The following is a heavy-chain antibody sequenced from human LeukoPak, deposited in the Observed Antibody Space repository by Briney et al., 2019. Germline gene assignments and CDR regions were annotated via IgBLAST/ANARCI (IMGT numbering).Heavy chain of an antibody. V-gene: IGHV3-53*05. Sequence: GGSLRLSCAASVTVRSNYMSWVRQAPGKGLEWVSVIFSGGCTSYADSVKGRFTISRDNSKNTVYLQIDGLRTEDTGVYYCATNVVVVAATGVLDVWGQGTMVTVSS. CDR3: ATNVVVVAATGVLDV. J-gene: IGHJ3*01. CDR1: VTVRSNY. CDR2: IFSGGCT. D-gene: IGHD2-15*01.